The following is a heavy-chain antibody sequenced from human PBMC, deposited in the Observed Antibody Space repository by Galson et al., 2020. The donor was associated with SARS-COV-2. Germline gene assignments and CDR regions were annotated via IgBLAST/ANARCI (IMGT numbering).Heavy chain of an antibody. V-gene: IGHV3-33*01. Sequence: GESLKISCSASGFTFSSYGMHWVRQAPGKGLAWVAVIWYVGSNTYYADSVQGRFTISRDNSKNTLYLQMNSLRAEDTAVYYCARDGDSGYDYVGFDYWGQGTLVTVSS. J-gene: IGHJ4*02. CDR1: GFTFSSYG. D-gene: IGHD5-12*01. CDR2: IWYVGSNT. CDR3: ARDGDSGYDYVGFDY.